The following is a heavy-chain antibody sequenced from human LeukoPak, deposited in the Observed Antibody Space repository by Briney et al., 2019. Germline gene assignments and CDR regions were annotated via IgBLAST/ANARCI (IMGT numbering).Heavy chain of an antibody. CDR3: ARDSRSHCSSTACYGPYFAY. J-gene: IGHJ4*02. V-gene: IGHV3-48*01. Sequence: GSLRLSCAASAFTISASGMSWVRQTSGKGLEWISYMSSSGTIIYYADSVKGRFTISRDSAKNSLFLQMNSLRAEDTAVYYCARDSRSHCSSTACYGPYFAYWGQGTLVTVSS. CDR2: MSSSGTII. D-gene: IGHD2-2*01. CDR1: AFTISASG.